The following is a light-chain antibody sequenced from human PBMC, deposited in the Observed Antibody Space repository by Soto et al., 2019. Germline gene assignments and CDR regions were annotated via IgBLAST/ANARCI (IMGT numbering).Light chain of an antibody. CDR2: GAS. V-gene: IGKV3-15*01. Sequence: EIGLTQSPGTLSLSPGERATLSCRASQSVSSNLAWYQQKPGQAPSLLIYGASTRATGIPARFSGSGSGTEFTLPISSLKSEDFAVYYCQQYNNWQTWTFGQGTKLDI. J-gene: IGKJ1*01. CDR3: QQYNNWQTWT. CDR1: QSVSSN.